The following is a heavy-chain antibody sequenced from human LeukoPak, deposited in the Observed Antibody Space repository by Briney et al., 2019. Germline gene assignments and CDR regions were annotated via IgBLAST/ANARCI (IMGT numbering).Heavy chain of an antibody. CDR2: IYVDGIEK. CDR1: GFSFGTSW. CDR3: ASTVVEVRGASDVFDI. V-gene: IGHV3-7*01. J-gene: IGHJ3*02. Sequence: TGGSLRLSCAASGFSFGTSWMSWVRQAPGKGPEWLTNIYVDGIEKYYVDSMKGRFTISRDNAKNSLYLQMDSLRVEDTAVYYCASTVVEVRGASDVFDICGQGTMVTVSS. D-gene: IGHD2-2*01.